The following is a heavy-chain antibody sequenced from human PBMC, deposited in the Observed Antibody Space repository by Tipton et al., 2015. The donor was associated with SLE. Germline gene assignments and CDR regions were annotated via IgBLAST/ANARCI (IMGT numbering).Heavy chain of an antibody. CDR1: GGSISGYY. Sequence: TLSLTCTVSGGSISGYYWSWIRQPAGKGLEWIGRIYTSGSTNYNPSLKSRVTISVDTSKNQFSLKLSSVTAADTAVYYCARGGPTWWYYYYMDVWGKGTTVTVSS. J-gene: IGHJ6*03. D-gene: IGHD2-8*02. CDR2: IYTSGST. CDR3: ARGGPTWWYYYYMDV. V-gene: IGHV4-4*07.